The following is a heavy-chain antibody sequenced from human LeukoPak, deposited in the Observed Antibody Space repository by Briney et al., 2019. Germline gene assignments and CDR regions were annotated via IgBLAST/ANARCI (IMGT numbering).Heavy chain of an antibody. CDR2: IYYSGST. Sequence: SETLSLTCTVSGGSISSSSYYWGWIRQPPGKGLEWIGSIYYSGSTYYNPSLKSRVTISVDTSKSQFSLKLSSVTAADTAVYYCARIKPVDCSSTSCYIYYYYYYMDVWGKGTTVTVSS. V-gene: IGHV4-39*07. CDR3: ARIKPVDCSSTSCYIYYYYYYMDV. CDR1: GGSISSSSYY. J-gene: IGHJ6*03. D-gene: IGHD2-2*01.